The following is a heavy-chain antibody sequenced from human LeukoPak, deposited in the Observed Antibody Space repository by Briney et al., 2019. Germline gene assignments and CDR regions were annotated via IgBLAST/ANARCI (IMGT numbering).Heavy chain of an antibody. CDR1: GGSISSYY. CDR2: IYTSGST. D-gene: IGHD1-26*01. V-gene: IGHV4-4*07. CDR3: ARGWSNLSTTGIWFDP. Sequence: PSETLSLTCTVSGGSISSYYWSWIRQPAGKGLEWIGRIYTSGSTNYNPSLKSRVTMSVDTSKNQFFLKLSSVTAADTAVYYCARGWSNLSTTGIWFDPWGQGTLVTVSS. J-gene: IGHJ5*02.